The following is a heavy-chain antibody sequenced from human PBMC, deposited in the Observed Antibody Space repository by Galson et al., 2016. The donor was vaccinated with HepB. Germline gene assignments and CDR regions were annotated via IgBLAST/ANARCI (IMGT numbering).Heavy chain of an antibody. CDR3: ARDISLHPVVGALDY. CDR2: INWNGDGR. V-gene: IGHV3-20*04. D-gene: IGHD2-15*01. J-gene: IGHJ4*02. CDR1: GFTFDDYG. Sequence: SLRLSCAASGFTFDDYGMSWVRQAPGKGLEWVSGINWNGDGRGYADKVKGRFIISRDNAKNSLYMEMNRLGVEDTALSYCARDISLHPVVGALDYWGQGTLVTVSS.